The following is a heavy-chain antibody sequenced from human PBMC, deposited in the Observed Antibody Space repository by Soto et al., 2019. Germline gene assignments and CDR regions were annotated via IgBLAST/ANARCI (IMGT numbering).Heavy chain of an antibody. V-gene: IGHV2-5*01. D-gene: IGHD3-3*01. J-gene: IGHJ4*02. CDR1: GFSLSTSGVG. CDR2: IYWNDDK. Sequence: SGPTLVNPTQTLTLTCTFSGFSLSTSGVGVGWIRQPPGKALEWLALIYWNDDKRYSPSLKSRLTITKDTSKNQVVLTMTNMDPVGTATYYCARHFAITIFGVVLDYWGQGTLVTVSS. CDR3: ARHFAITIFGVVLDY.